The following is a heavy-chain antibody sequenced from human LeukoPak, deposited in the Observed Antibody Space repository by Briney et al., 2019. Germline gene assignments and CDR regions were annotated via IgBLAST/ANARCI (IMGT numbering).Heavy chain of an antibody. D-gene: IGHD3-10*02. V-gene: IGHV3-53*01. CDR3: ARGSAVQGFDF. CDR1: GFTLSSDY. CDR2: IYIGGTT. J-gene: IGHJ4*02. Sequence: PGGSLRLPCAASGFTLSSDYMSWVRQAPGKGLEWISVIYIGGTTYYADSVKGRFTISRDNSKNTLYLQMNSLRAEDTAVYYCARGSAVQGFDFWGQGTLVTVSS.